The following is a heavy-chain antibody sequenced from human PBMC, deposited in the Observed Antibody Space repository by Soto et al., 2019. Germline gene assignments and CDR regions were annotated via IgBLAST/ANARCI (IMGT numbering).Heavy chain of an antibody. J-gene: IGHJ3*02. V-gene: IGHV4-30-4*01. D-gene: IGHD3-16*01. Sequence: SETLSLTCTVSGGSISTGHYYWSWIRPPPGKGMEWIEYIYYRGSTYYNTSLKSRVTISVDTSKNQFYLKMSSVTAADTAVYYCAREGDETNAFESWGQGTMVT. CDR2: IYYRGST. CDR1: GGSISTGHYY. CDR3: AREGDETNAFES.